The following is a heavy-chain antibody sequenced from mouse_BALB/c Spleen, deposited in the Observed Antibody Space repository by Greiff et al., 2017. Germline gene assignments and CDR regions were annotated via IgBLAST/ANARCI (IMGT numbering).Heavy chain of an antibody. CDR1: GFTFSSYA. CDR2: ISSGGST. CDR3: ARDFPLMDY. D-gene: IGHD6-1*01. Sequence: EVQVVESGGGLVKPGGSLKLSCAASGFTFSSYAMSWVRQTPEKRLEWVASISSGGSTYYPDSVKGRFTISRDNARNILYLQMSSLRSEDTAMYYCARDFPLMDYWGQGTSVTVSS. J-gene: IGHJ4*01. V-gene: IGHV5-6-5*01.